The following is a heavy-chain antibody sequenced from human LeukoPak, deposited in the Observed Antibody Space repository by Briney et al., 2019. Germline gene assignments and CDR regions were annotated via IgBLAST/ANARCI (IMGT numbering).Heavy chain of an antibody. V-gene: IGHV1-2*02. J-gene: IGHJ4*02. CDR1: GYTFTGYY. CDR2: INPNSGGT. Sequence: ASVKVSCKACGYTFTGYYMHWVRQAPGQGLEWMGWINPNSGGTHYAQKLQGRDTMNRDTSISRADMELSRRRSDDTAVYYCARGSEIATIFFFDYWGQGTLVTVSS. D-gene: IGHD5-24*01. CDR3: ARGSEIATIFFFDY.